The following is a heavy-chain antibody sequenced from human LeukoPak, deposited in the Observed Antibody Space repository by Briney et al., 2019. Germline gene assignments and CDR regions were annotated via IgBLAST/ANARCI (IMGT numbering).Heavy chain of an antibody. V-gene: IGHV4-34*01. J-gene: IGHJ5*02. CDR2: INHSGST. Sequence: SETLSLTCAVYGGSFSGYYWSWIRQPPGKGLEWIGEINHSGSTNYNPSLKSRVTISVDTSKNQFSLKLSSVTAADTAVYYCARGSNCSSTSCHFPWFDPWGQGTLVTVSS. CDR3: ARGSNCSSTSCHFPWFDP. CDR1: GGSFSGYY. D-gene: IGHD2-2*01.